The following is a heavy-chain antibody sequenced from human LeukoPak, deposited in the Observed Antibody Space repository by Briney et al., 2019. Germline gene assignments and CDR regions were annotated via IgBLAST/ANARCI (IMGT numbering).Heavy chain of an antibody. D-gene: IGHD6-13*01. J-gene: IGHJ4*02. Sequence: SGGSLRLSCAASGFTFSSYEMNWVRQAAGKGLEWGSYISSSGRTFYYADSVKGRFTISRENGKNSLYLQMNSLRVEDTAVYYCARDSRGSSWFFDYWGQGALVTVSS. CDR1: GFTFSSYE. V-gene: IGHV3-48*03. CDR3: ARDSRGSSWFFDY. CDR2: ISSSGRTF.